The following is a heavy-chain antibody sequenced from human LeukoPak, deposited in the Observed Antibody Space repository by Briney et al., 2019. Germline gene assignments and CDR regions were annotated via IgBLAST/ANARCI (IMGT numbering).Heavy chain of an antibody. CDR3: ARGTFDYDVVTGIHYYYMDV. Sequence: GASAKDSCKASGYPFTSFEINWVRQVTGEGLEWMGWMEPDSGNSAFAQKFRDRVTLSSDSSINTAYMEVSSLGSDDTAVYFCARGTFDYDVVTGIHYYYMDVWGTGTAVTVSS. V-gene: IGHV1-8*01. CDR1: GYPFTSFE. D-gene: IGHD4-17*01. J-gene: IGHJ6*03. CDR2: MEPDSGNS.